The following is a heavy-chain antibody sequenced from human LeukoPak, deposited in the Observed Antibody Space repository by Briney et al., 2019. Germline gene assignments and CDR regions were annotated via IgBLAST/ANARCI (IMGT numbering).Heavy chain of an antibody. Sequence: SETLSLTCTVSGGSISSSSYYWGWIRQPPGKGLEWIGYIYYSGSTNYNPSLKSRVTISVDTSKNQFSLKLSSVTAADTAVYYCARTLSGYDWDYYYYMDVWGKGTTVTISS. V-gene: IGHV4-61*05. D-gene: IGHD5-12*01. CDR2: IYYSGST. CDR3: ARTLSGYDWDYYYYMDV. CDR1: GGSISSSSYY. J-gene: IGHJ6*03.